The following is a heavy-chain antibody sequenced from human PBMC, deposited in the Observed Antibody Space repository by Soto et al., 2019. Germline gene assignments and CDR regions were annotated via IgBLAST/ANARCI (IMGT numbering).Heavy chain of an antibody. D-gene: IGHD2-15*01. CDR1: GFTFSGYE. Sequence: EVQLVESGGGLVQPGGSLRLSCAASGFTFSGYEMNWVRRAPGKGLECVSYITRRGSTIDSAGYYADSVKGRFTISRDNAKNSVYLQINSLRAEDTAVYFCARDCSGGSCYPGMDVWGQGTTVTVSS. V-gene: IGHV3-48*03. CDR3: ARDCSGGSCYPGMDV. J-gene: IGHJ6*02. CDR2: ITRRGSTI.